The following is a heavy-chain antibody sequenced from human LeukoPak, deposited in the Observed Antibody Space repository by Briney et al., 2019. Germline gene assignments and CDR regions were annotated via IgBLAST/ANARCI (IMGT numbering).Heavy chain of an antibody. Sequence: ASVKVSCKASGYNFISYYMHWVRQAPGQGLEWMGIINSSGGSTRYAQKFQDRVTKTRDTSTSTVYMELSSLKSEDTAVYYCAREDVVLVDAVRYYYYGMDVWGQGTTVTVSS. D-gene: IGHD2-8*01. V-gene: IGHV1-46*01. CDR3: AREDVVLVDAVRYYYYGMDV. CDR1: GYNFISYY. J-gene: IGHJ6*02. CDR2: INSSGGST.